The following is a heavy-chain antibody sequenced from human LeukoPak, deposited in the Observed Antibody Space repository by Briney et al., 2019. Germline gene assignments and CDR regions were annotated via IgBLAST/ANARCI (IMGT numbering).Heavy chain of an antibody. CDR3: AKQDYASSGYQFDY. CDR1: GFTFSSYG. J-gene: IGHJ4*02. Sequence: GGSLRLSCAASGFTFSSYGMHWVRQAPGKGLEWVAFIRYDGSNKYYADSVKGRFTISRDNSKNTLSLQMNSLRAEDTAVFYCAKQDYASSGYQFDYWGQGTLVTVSS. V-gene: IGHV3-30*02. CDR2: IRYDGSNK. D-gene: IGHD3-22*01.